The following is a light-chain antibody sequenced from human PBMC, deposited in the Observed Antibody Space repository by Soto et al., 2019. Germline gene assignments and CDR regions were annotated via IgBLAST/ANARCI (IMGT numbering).Light chain of an antibody. CDR2: VNSDGSH. V-gene: IGLV4-69*01. CDR3: QTWGTGIRV. CDR1: SGHSSYA. Sequence: QSVLTQSPSASASLGASVKLTCTLSSGHSSYAIAWHQQQPEKGPRYLMKVNSDGSHIKGDGIPDRFSGSSSGAERYLTISSLQSEDEADYYCQTWGTGIRVFGGGTKLTV. J-gene: IGLJ3*02.